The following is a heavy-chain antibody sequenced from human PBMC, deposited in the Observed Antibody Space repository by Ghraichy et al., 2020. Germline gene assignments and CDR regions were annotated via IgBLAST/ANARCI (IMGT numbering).Heavy chain of an antibody. D-gene: IGHD3-10*01. V-gene: IGHV4-31*03. Sequence: SETLSLTCTVSGGSLSSGGSYWNWIRQHPGKGLEWIGYIHYSGNTFYNPSLESRVTMSVDTSRKYVSLKVRSVTAADTAVYYCARDLGGSGGILIYRGQGSLVTVSS. CDR1: GGSLSSGGSY. CDR2: IHYSGNT. J-gene: IGHJ4*02. CDR3: ARDLGGSGGILIY.